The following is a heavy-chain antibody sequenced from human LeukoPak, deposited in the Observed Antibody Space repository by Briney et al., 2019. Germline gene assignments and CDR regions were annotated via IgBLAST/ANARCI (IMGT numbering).Heavy chain of an antibody. CDR1: GYTFTSYG. CDR3: ARGEVLGYDLTAFDI. J-gene: IGHJ3*02. V-gene: IGHV1-18*01. Sequence: ASVKVSCKASGYTFTSYGISWVRQAPGQGVEWMGWISAYNGNTNYAQKLQGRVTMTTDTSTSTAYMELRSLRSDDTAVYYCARGEVLGYDLTAFDIWGQGTMVTVSS. CDR2: ISAYNGNT. D-gene: IGHD3-16*01.